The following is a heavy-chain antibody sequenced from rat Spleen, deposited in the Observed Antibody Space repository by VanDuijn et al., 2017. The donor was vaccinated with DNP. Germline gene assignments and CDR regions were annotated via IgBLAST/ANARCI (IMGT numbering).Heavy chain of an antibody. J-gene: IGHJ3*01. CDR3: ARSRNSGYDWFAY. CDR1: GFTFSDSA. V-gene: IGHV2S12*01. CDR2: MSSGGST. Sequence: VQLVESGGGVVQPGKSLKLSCAASGFTFSDSAMAWVRQSPKMGLEWIAAMSSGGSTYYNSALKSRLSISRDTSKSQLFLKMNSLQTEDTAMYFCARSRNSGYDWFAYWGQGTLVTVSS. D-gene: IGHD4-3*01.